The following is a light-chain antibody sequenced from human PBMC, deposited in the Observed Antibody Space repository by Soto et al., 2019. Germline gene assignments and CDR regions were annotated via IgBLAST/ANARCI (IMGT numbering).Light chain of an antibody. J-gene: IGLJ1*01. CDR1: SSDVGGYNY. Sequence: QSVLTQPASVSGSPGQSITISCTGTSSDVGGYNYVSWYQQHPGKAPKLMIYDVSNRPSGVSNRFSGSKSGNTASLTISGLQAEDEDDYYCRSYTSKSTYVFGTGTKLTVL. V-gene: IGLV2-14*01. CDR3: RSYTSKSTYV. CDR2: DVS.